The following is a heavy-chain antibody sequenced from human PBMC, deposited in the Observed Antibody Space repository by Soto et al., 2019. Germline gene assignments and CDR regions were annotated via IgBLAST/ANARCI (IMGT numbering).Heavy chain of an antibody. D-gene: IGHD2-21*01. J-gene: IGHJ4*02. V-gene: IGHV1-46*01. CDR2: SDPSGGSP. CDR3: AREIASTYYFDY. Sequence: QVQLVQSGAEVRKPGASMKISCKASGYPFTRYFVHWLRQAPGQGLEWMGNSDPSGGSPTYAQKFQDRVTMTTDTSTSTVYMELTSLSSDDSAVDYCAREIASTYYFDYWGQGTLVTVSS. CDR1: GYPFTRYF.